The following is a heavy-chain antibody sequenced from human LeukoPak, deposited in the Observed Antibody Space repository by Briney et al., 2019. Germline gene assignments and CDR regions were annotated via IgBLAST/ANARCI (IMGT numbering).Heavy chain of an antibody. CDR3: ARDNTIFGVADNWFDP. CDR2: INHSGST. V-gene: IGHV4-34*01. D-gene: IGHD3-3*01. J-gene: IGHJ5*02. Sequence: SETLSLTCAVYGGSFSGYYWSWIRQPPGKGLEWVGEINHSGSTNYNPSLKSRVTISVDTSKNQFSLKLSSVTAANTAVYYCARDNTIFGVADNWFDPWGQGTLVTVSS. CDR1: GGSFSGYY.